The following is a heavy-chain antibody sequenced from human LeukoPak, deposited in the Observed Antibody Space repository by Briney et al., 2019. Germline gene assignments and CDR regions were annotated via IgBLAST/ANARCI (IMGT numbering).Heavy chain of an antibody. Sequence: SETLSLTCAVYGGSFSGYYWSWIRQPPGKGLEWIGSIYYSGSTYYNPSLKSRVTISVDTSKNQFSLKLSSVTAADTAVYYCASKGRLGRFDYWGQGTLVTVSS. D-gene: IGHD3-9*01. CDR2: IYYSGST. CDR1: GGSFSGYY. J-gene: IGHJ4*02. CDR3: ASKGRLGRFDY. V-gene: IGHV4-34*01.